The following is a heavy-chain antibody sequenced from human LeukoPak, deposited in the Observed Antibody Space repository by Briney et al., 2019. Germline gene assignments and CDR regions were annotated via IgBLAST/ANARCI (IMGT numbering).Heavy chain of an antibody. CDR3: ARRAGYTSSWYEY. CDR1: SGSVNSGSYY. CDR2: IYYSGST. Sequence: SETLSLTCTVSSGSVNSGSYYWDWIRQPPGKGLEWIGYIYYSGSTNYNPSLKSRVTISVDTAKNQLSLKLSSVTAADTAVYYCARRAGYTSSWYEYWGQGTLVTVSS. V-gene: IGHV4-61*01. J-gene: IGHJ4*02. D-gene: IGHD6-13*01.